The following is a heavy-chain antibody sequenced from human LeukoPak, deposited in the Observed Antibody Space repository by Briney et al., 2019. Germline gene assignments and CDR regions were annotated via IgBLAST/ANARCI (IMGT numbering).Heavy chain of an antibody. Sequence: GGSLRLSCAASGFTFSNAWMSWVRQAPGKGLEWVGRIKSKTDGGTTDYAAPVKGRFTISRDDSKNTLYLQMNSLKTEDTAVYYCSTVSGYYYILTGSSPTDYWGQGTLVTVSS. CDR3: STVSGYYYILTGSSPTDY. CDR2: IKSKTDGGTT. J-gene: IGHJ4*02. V-gene: IGHV3-15*01. CDR1: GFTFSNAW. D-gene: IGHD3-9*01.